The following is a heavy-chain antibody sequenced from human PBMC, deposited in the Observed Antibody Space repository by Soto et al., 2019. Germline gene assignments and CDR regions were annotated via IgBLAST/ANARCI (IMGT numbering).Heavy chain of an antibody. CDR3: ARGSGYSSGWFDY. Sequence: ASETLSLTCTVSGGSISSGGYYWSWIRQHPGKGLEWIGYIYYSGSTYYNPSLKSRVTISVDTSKNQFSLKLSSVTAADTAVYYCARGSGYSSGWFDYWGQGTLVTVSS. CDR2: IYYSGST. J-gene: IGHJ4*02. V-gene: IGHV4-31*03. D-gene: IGHD6-19*01. CDR1: GGSISSGGYY.